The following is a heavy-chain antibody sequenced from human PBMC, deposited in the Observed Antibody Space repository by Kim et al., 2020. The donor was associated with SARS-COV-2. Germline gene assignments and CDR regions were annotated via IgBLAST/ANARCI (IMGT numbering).Heavy chain of an antibody. J-gene: IGHJ6*02. Sequence: GGSLRLSCAASGFSFRTYGMQWVRQAPGKGLEWVGVVSYDGTNKYYADSVKGRFTSSRDNSNNTLYLQMNSLRAEDTAGDYCANAGLWYSSTSGVRGGMDVWGQGTTVTVSS. D-gene: IGHD6-13*01. CDR2: VSYDGTNK. CDR3: ANAGLWYSSTSGVRGGMDV. V-gene: IGHV3-30*18. CDR1: GFSFRTYG.